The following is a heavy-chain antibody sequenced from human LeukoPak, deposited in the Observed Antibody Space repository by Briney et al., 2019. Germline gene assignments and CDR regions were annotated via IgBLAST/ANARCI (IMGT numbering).Heavy chain of an antibody. Sequence: SETLSLTCTVSGGSISSYYWRWIRQPPGKGLEWIGYIYYSGGTNYNPSLKSRVTISVDTSKNQFSLKLSSVTAADTAVYYCARGGVTTDYWGQGTLVTVSS. CDR2: IYYSGGT. J-gene: IGHJ4*02. V-gene: IGHV4-59*01. D-gene: IGHD4-17*01. CDR3: ARGGVTTDY. CDR1: GGSISSYY.